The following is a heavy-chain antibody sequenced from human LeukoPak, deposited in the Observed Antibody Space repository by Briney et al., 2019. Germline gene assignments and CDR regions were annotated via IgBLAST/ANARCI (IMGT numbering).Heavy chain of an antibody. CDR1: GLTFSSYA. V-gene: IGHV3-23*01. J-gene: IGHJ5*02. CDR3: AKDGYSYGYNWFDP. Sequence: GGSLRLSCAASGLTFSSYAMSWVRQAPGKGLEWVSAISGSGGSTYYADSVKGRFTISRDNSKNTLYLQMNSLRAEDTAVYYCAKDGYSYGYNWFDPWGQGTLVTVSS. D-gene: IGHD5-18*01. CDR2: ISGSGGST.